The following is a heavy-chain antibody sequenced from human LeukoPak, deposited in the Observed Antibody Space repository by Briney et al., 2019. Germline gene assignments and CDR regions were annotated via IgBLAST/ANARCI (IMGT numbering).Heavy chain of an antibody. CDR3: AKGLTYAVVPAAALAY. CDR1: KFNFNSYG. Sequence: GGSLRLSCTTSKFNFNSYGMTWVRQAPGKGLEWVSSISGSGGSTQYAASVQGRFTISRDNSKNTLYLQMNSLRAEDTAVYYCAKGLTYAVVPAAALAYWGQGNLVTVSS. CDR2: ISGSGGST. J-gene: IGHJ4*02. V-gene: IGHV3-23*01. D-gene: IGHD2-2*01.